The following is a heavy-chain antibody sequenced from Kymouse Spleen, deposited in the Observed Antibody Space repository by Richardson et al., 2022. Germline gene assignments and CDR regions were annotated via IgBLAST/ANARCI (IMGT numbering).Heavy chain of an antibody. Sequence: QVQLVESGGGVVQPGRSLRLSCAASGFTFSSYGMHWVRQAPGKGLEWVAVISYDGSNKYYADSVKGRFTISRDNSKNTLYLQMNSLRAEDTAVYYCARGYYGSGSYPHYYYYYGMDVWGQGTTVTVSS. CDR1: GFTFSSYG. CDR3: ARGYYGSGSYPHYYYYYGMDV. J-gene: IGHJ6*02. D-gene: IGHD3-10*01. CDR2: ISYDGSNK. V-gene: IGHV3-30*18.